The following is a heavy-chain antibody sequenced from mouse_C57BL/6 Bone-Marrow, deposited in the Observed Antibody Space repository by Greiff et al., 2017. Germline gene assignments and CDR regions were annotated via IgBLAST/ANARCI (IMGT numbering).Heavy chain of an antibody. V-gene: IGHV14-4*01. CDR1: GFNIKDDY. CDR3: TTRESGAMDY. J-gene: IGHJ4*01. D-gene: IGHD3-1*01. CDR2: IDPENGDT. Sequence: EVQLQQSGAELVRLGASVKLSCTASGFNIKDDYMHWVKQRPEQGLEWIGWIDPENGDTEYASKFQGKATITADTSSNTAYLQLSSLTSEDTAVYYCTTRESGAMDYWGQGTSVTVSS.